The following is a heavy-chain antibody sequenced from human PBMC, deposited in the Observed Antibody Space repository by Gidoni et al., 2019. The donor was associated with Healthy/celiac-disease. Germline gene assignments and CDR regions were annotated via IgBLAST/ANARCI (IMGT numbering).Heavy chain of an antibody. V-gene: IGHV3-30*01. CDR1: GFTFSSYA. D-gene: IGHD5-18*01. J-gene: IGHJ4*02. CDR3: ARDADVDTADAPLDY. CDR2: ISYDGSNK. Sequence: QVQLVESGGGVVQPGRSLRLSCAASGFTFSSYAMHWVRQAPGKGLEWVAVISYDGSNKYYADSVKGRFTISRDNSKNTLYLQMNSLRAEDTAVYYCARDADVDTADAPLDYWGQGTLVTVSS.